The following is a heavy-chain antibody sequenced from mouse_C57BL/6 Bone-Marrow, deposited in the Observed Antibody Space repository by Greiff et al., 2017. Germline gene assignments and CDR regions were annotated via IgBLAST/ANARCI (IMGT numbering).Heavy chain of an antibody. D-gene: IGHD2-4*01. CDR2: IYPRSGNT. Sequence: VQLQQSGAELARPGASVKLSCKASGYTFTSYGISWVKQRTGQGLEWIGEIYPRSGNTYYNEKFKGKATLTADKSSSNAYMELRSLTSEDPAVYFCARWRGDYDGGDYAMDYWGQGTSVTVSS. J-gene: IGHJ4*01. CDR3: ARWRGDYDGGDYAMDY. V-gene: IGHV1-81*01. CDR1: GYTFTSYG.